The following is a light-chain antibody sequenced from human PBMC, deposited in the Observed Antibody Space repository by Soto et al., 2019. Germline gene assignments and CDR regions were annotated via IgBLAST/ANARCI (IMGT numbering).Light chain of an antibody. V-gene: IGLV2-14*03. Sequence: QSVLTQPASVSGSPGQSITISCTGTSSDVGGYNYVSWYQHHPVKAPKPIIYDVSNRPSGVSIRFSGSKSDNTASLTISGLQPEDEADYHCSSYTTSNTRQIVFGTGTKVTVL. CDR3: SSYTTSNTRQIV. CDR1: SSDVGGYNY. J-gene: IGLJ1*01. CDR2: DVS.